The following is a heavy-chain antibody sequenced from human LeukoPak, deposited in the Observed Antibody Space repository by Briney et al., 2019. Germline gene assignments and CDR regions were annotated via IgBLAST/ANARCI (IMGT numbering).Heavy chain of an antibody. J-gene: IGHJ3*02. Sequence: SETLSLTCTVSGGSISSYYWSWIRQPPGKGLEWIGYIYHGGSTYYNPSLKSRVTISVDRSKNQFSLKLSSVTAADTALYYCARDPSVIVPAALGAFDIWGQGTMVTVSS. D-gene: IGHD2-2*01. CDR2: IYHGGST. CDR3: ARDPSVIVPAALGAFDI. V-gene: IGHV4-59*12. CDR1: GGSISSYY.